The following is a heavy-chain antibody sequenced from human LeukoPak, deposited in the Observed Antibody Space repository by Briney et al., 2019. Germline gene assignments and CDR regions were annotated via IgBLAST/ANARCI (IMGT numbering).Heavy chain of an antibody. J-gene: IGHJ4*02. CDR2: IYSGGST. CDR1: GFTVSSNY. Sequence: GGSLRLSCAASGFTVSSNYMSWVRQAPGKGLEWVSVIYSGGSTYYADSVKGRFTISRDNSKNTLYLQMNSPRAEDTAVYYCARDLDCSGGSCYSYWGQGTLVTVSS. V-gene: IGHV3-66*02. CDR3: ARDLDCSGGSCYSY. D-gene: IGHD2-15*01.